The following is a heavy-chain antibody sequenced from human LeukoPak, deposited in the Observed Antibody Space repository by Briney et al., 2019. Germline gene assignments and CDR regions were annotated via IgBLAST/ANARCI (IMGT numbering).Heavy chain of an antibody. J-gene: IGHJ4*02. V-gene: IGHV4-30-4*01. D-gene: IGHD3-22*01. Sequence: SQTLSLTCTVSGGSISSGDYYWSWIRQPPGKGLEWIGYIYYSGSTYYNPSLKSRVTISVDTSKNQFSLKLSSVTAADTAVYYCARNYDSSGYSQYYFDYWGQGTLVTVSS. CDR2: IYYSGST. CDR1: GGSISSGDYY. CDR3: ARNYDSSGYSQYYFDY.